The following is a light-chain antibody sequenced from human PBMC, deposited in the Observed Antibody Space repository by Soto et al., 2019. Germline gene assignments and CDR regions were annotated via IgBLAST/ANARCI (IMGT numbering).Light chain of an antibody. CDR2: AAS. CDR1: QSISSY. J-gene: IGKJ2*01. V-gene: IGKV1-39*01. Sequence: DIQMTQSPSSLSASVGDRVTATCRASQSISSYLNWYQLKPGKAPNLLIYAASSLQSGVPSRFSGRGSGTDFTLTISSLQPEDFATYYCQQSYSTPYTFGQGTKLEIK. CDR3: QQSYSTPYT.